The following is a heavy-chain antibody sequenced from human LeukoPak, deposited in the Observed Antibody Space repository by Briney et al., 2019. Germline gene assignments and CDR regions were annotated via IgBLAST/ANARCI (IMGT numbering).Heavy chain of an antibody. V-gene: IGHV4-34*01. J-gene: IGHJ4*02. Sequence: SEPPSLTCAVYGGSFSGYYWRWIPEPPGEGVEWVGEIHHSRSNNYNTTLKSRVTISVDTSKNQFSLKLSSVTAADTAVYYCVRVGSYNSSGYYVYYFDYWGQGTLVTVSS. CDR3: VRVGSYNSSGYYVYYFDY. CDR2: IHHSRSN. CDR1: GGSFSGYY. D-gene: IGHD3-22*01.